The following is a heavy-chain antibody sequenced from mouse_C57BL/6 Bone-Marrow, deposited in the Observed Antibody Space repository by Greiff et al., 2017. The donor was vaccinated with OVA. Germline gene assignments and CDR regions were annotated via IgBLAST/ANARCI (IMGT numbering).Heavy chain of an antibody. CDR2: IDPSDSYT. CDR1: GYTFTSYW. D-gene: IGHD2-12*01. CDR3: ARERSYYKDEYFDV. V-gene: IGHV1-59*01. Sequence: VQLQQPGAELVRPGTSVKLSCKASGYTFTSYWMHWVKQRPGQGLEWIGAIDPSDSYTNYNQKFKGKATLTVDTSSSTAYMQLSSLTSEDSAVYYCARERSYYKDEYFDVWGTGTTVTVSS. J-gene: IGHJ1*03.